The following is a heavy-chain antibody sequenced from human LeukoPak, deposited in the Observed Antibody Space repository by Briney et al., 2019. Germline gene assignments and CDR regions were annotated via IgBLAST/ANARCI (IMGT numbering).Heavy chain of an antibody. CDR2: IWYDGSNK. Sequence: GGSLRLSCAASGFTFSSYGMHWVRQAPGKGLEWVGVIWYDGSNKYYADSVKGRFTISRDNSKNTLYLKMNSLRAEDAAVYYCAKDPRGSYSRDYYYYMDVWGKGTTVTVSS. CDR3: AKDPRGSYSRDYYYYMDV. J-gene: IGHJ6*03. V-gene: IGHV3-33*06. D-gene: IGHD1-26*01. CDR1: GFTFSSYG.